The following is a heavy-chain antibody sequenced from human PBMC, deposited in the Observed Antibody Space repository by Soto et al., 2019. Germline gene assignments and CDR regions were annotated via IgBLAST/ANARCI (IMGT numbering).Heavy chain of an antibody. CDR1: GGTFSSYA. CDR3: ATRGNYDSSAGAFDI. D-gene: IGHD3-22*01. J-gene: IGHJ3*02. CDR2: IIPIFGTA. Sequence: QVQLVQSGAEVKKPGSSVKVSCKASGGTFSSYAISWVRQAPGQGLEWMGGIIPIFGTANYAQKFQGRVTTTADESTSADYMELRSMRSEDTAVYYCATRGNYDSSAGAFDIWGQGTMVTVSS. V-gene: IGHV1-69*01.